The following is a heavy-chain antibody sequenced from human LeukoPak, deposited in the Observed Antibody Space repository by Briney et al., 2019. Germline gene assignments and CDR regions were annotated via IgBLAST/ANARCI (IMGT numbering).Heavy chain of an antibody. CDR3: ARGPWEYSSGDC. CDR1: GFTFSGYW. D-gene: IGHD6-19*01. V-gene: IGHV4-34*01. CDR2: IYHGGST. J-gene: IGHJ4*02. Sequence: GSLRLSCAASGFTFSGYWMTWVRQAPEKGLEWIGEIYHGGSTTYNPSLKSRVTISVDTSKNQFSLKLSSVTAADTAVYYCARGPWEYSSGDCWGQGTLVTVSS.